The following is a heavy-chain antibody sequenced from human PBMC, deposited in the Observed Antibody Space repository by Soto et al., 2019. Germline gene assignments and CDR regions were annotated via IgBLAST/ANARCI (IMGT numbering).Heavy chain of an antibody. V-gene: IGHV3-7*01. CDR1: GFTFSDTW. J-gene: IGHJ4*02. CDR3: VRESTWLRHYDS. CDR2: IKQDGSQT. Sequence: EVRLVESGGALVQPGGSLRLSCAVSGFTFSDTWMGWVRQAPGKGLEWVANIKQDGSQTPYQPSLRGRFVISRDNTLKTLYLHMSSLRAEDTAVYYCVRESTWLRHYDSWGQGTVVTVSS. D-gene: IGHD5-18*01.